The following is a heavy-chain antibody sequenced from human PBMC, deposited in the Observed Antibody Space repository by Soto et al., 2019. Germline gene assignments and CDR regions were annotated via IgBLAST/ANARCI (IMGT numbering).Heavy chain of an antibody. CDR3: AVNYYGLDV. CDR2: SRNEASSYTT. J-gene: IGHJ6*02. Sequence: LRLSCDVSGFRFRDFFMDWVRQSPGKGLEWVGRSRNEASSYTTDYAASVKGRFTISRHDSQNSLILQMNSLKVEDTAIYYCAVNYYGLDVLGHGTTVTVSS. CDR1: GFRFRDFF. V-gene: IGHV3-72*01.